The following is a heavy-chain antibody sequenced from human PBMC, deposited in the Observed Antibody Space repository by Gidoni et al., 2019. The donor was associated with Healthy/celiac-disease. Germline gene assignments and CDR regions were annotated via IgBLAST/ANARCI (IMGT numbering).Heavy chain of an antibody. CDR3: AKVIRGMGATTGYFDY. CDR1: GFTFSSYA. CDR2: MSGSGGST. V-gene: IGHV3-23*01. J-gene: IGHJ4*02. D-gene: IGHD1-26*01. Sequence: EVQLLESGGGLVQPGGSLRLSCAASGFTFSSYAMSWVRQAPGKGLEWVSAMSGSGGSTYYADSVKGRFTISRDNSKNTLYLQMNSLRAEDTAVYYCAKVIRGMGATTGYFDYWGQGTLVTVSS.